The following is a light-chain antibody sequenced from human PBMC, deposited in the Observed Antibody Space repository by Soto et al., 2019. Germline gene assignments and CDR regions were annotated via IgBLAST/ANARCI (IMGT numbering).Light chain of an antibody. CDR2: EVS. CDR1: SSDVGGYNY. J-gene: IGLJ1*01. V-gene: IGLV2-14*01. CDR3: SSYTSSSTPYV. Sequence: QSVLTQPASVSGSPGQSITISCTGTSSDVGGYNYVSWYQQHPGKAPKLVIYEVSNRPSGVSHRFSGSKSDNTASLTISGLQAEDEADYYCSSYTSSSTPYVFGTGTKLTVL.